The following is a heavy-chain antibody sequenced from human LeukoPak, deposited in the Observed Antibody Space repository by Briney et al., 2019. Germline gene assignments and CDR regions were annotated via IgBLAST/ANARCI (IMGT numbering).Heavy chain of an antibody. V-gene: IGHV3-23*01. Sequence: GGSLRLSCAASGFTFSNYAMSWVRQAPGKGLEWVSAITGGGSGIYYADSMKSRFTISRDNSKNTLYLQINSLRAEDAAVYYCAKDLYYDIFTDYPSFDYWGQGTLVTVSS. CDR1: GFTFSNYA. CDR2: ITGGGSGI. J-gene: IGHJ4*02. D-gene: IGHD3-9*01. CDR3: AKDLYYDIFTDYPSFDY.